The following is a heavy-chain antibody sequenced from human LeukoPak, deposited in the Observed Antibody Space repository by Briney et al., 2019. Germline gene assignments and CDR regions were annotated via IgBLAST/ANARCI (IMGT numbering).Heavy chain of an antibody. CDR3: AKDIRVDYYGSGKNNMDV. CDR2: ISWNSGNI. D-gene: IGHD3-10*01. CDR1: GFTFNNYA. V-gene: IGHV3-9*03. J-gene: IGHJ6*02. Sequence: GGSLRLSCAVSGFTFNNYAMSWVRQAPGKGLEWVSGISWNSGNIGYADSVKGRFTISRDNAKNSLYLQMNSLRAEDMALYYCAKDIRVDYYGSGKNNMDVWGQGTTVTVSS.